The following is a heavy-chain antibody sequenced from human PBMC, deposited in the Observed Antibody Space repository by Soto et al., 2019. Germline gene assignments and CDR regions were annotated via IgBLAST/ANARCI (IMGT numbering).Heavy chain of an antibody. J-gene: IGHJ2*01. CDR1: GFTFSSYD. CDR2: IGTAGDT. V-gene: IGHV3-13*01. CDR3: ARVVRAYWYFDL. D-gene: IGHD2-21*01. Sequence: EVQLVESGGGLVQPGGSLRLSCAASGFTFSSYDMHWVRQATGKGLEWVSAIGTAGDTYYPGSVKGRFTISRENAKNSLYLQMNSLRAGDTAVYYCARVVRAYWYFDLWGRGTLVTVSS.